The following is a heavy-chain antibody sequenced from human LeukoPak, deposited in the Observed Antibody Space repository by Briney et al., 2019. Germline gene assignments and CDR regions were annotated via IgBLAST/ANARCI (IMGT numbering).Heavy chain of an antibody. D-gene: IGHD5-12*01. J-gene: IGHJ3*02. Sequence: PGGTLRLSCAASGVNFSTYWMTWVRQAPGKGLEWVANIKKDGSEKYYADSVQGRFTISRDNAKNSLYLQMNSLRAEDTALYYCARRYSGYEWAFDIRGQGTMVTVSS. CDR1: GVNFSTYW. V-gene: IGHV3-7*01. CDR3: ARRYSGYEWAFDI. CDR2: IKKDGSEK.